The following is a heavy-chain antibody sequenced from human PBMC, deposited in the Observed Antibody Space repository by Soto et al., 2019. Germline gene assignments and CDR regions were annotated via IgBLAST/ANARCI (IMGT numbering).Heavy chain of an antibody. D-gene: IGHD2-2*01. V-gene: IGHV3-21*01. CDR2: ISSSSSYI. CDR3: ARDQGVVVPAAKYYYYGMDV. J-gene: IGHJ6*02. Sequence: GGSLRLSCAASGFTFSSYSMNWVRQAPGKGLEWVSSISSSSSYIYYADSVKGRFTISRDNAKNSLYLQMNSLRAEDTAVYYCARDQGVVVPAAKYYYYGMDVWGQGTTVTVSS. CDR1: GFTFSSYS.